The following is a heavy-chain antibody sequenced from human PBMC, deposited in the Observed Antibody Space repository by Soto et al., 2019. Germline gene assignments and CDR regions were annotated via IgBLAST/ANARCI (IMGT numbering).Heavy chain of an antibody. J-gene: IGHJ5*02. CDR1: GFSLTTRGLG. Sequence: QITLKESGPTLVKPTQTLTVTCSFSGFSLTTRGLGVGWFRHPPGAALEWLALIYWDDDKRYSPSLKSRLTIGRDTSKNHVVLTMDDMHPVDTATYYGSASCRHFQCTPRPSDPRGQGTMVVVFS. D-gene: IGHD3-9*01. CDR3: SASCRHFQCTPRPSDP. V-gene: IGHV2-5*02. CDR2: IYWDDDK.